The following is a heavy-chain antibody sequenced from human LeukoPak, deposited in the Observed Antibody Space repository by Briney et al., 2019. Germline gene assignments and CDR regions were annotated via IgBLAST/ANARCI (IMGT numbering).Heavy chain of an antibody. CDR2: INPNSGDT. CDR3: ARGGTAATPPF. D-gene: IGHD6-25*01. Sequence: ASVKVSCKASGYTFTGYYMHWVRQAPGQGLEWMGWINPNSGDTNYAQKFQGRVTMTRDTSISTAYMELSRLRSDDTAVYYCARGGTAATPPFWGQGTLVTVSS. CDR1: GYTFTGYY. J-gene: IGHJ4*02. V-gene: IGHV1-2*02.